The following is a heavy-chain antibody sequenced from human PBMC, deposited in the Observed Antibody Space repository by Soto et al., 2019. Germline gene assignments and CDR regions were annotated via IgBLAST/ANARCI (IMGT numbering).Heavy chain of an antibody. CDR3: VGGDGYKRSFDY. D-gene: IGHD5-12*01. CDR2: INPSGGST. Sequence: QVQLVQSGAEVKKPGASVKVSCKASGYTFTSYYMHWVRQAPGQGLEWMGIINPSGGSTSYAQKFQGRGTMTRDTSTSTVYMELSSLRSEDTAVYYCVGGDGYKRSFDYWGQGTLVTVSS. CDR1: GYTFTSYY. J-gene: IGHJ4*02. V-gene: IGHV1-46*01.